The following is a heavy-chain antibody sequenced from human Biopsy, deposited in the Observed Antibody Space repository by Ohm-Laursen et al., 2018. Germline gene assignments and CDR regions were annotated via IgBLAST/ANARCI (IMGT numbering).Heavy chain of an antibody. J-gene: IGHJ6*02. CDR1: GGSSSNSG. V-gene: IGHV1-69*04. D-gene: IGHD2/OR15-2a*01. Sequence: PVKVSCKASGGSSSNSGITWVRQAPGQGLEWMGRSIPMLGIANYAQKFQDRLTITSDKFTRTAYMELSSLRSEDTAVYYCARTSIMDVWGQGTTVTVSS. CDR2: SIPMLGIA. CDR3: ARTSIMDV.